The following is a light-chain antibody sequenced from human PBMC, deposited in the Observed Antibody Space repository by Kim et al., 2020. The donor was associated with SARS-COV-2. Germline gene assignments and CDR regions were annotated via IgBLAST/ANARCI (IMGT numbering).Light chain of an antibody. CDR1: QGISSW. J-gene: IGKJ2*01. CDR2: AAS. Sequence: DIQMTQSPSSVSASVGDRVTITCRASQGISSWLVWYQQKPGKAPKLLIYAASTLQSGVPSRFSGSGSGTDFTLTISSLQPEDFATYYGQQANSFPYTFGQGTKLDI. V-gene: IGKV1-12*01. CDR3: QQANSFPYT.